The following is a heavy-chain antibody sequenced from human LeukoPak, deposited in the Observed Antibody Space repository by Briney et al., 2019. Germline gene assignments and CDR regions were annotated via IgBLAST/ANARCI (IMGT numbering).Heavy chain of an antibody. CDR3: ARSVRRTSWPQTRIYYYYYMDV. J-gene: IGHJ6*03. V-gene: IGHV4-39*07. CDR1: GDSISSSSSY. Sequence: SETLSLTCSVSGDSISSSSSYWGWIRQPPGKGLEWIGNIFYSESTYYSPSLRSRVTISLDTSRNQFSLKLNSVTAADTAVYYCARSVRRTSWPQTRIYYYYYMDVWGKGTTVTVSS. D-gene: IGHD2-2*01. CDR2: IFYSEST.